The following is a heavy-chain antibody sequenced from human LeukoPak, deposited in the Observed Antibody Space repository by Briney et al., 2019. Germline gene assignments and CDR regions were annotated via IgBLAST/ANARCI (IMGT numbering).Heavy chain of an antibody. D-gene: IGHD3-22*01. J-gene: IGHJ4*02. CDR3: ASLPNYDSLPGTGTN. V-gene: IGHV1-69*01. Sequence: ASVKVSCKASGGTFSSYAISWVRQAPGQGLEWMGGIIPIFGPANYAQKFQGRVTITADESTSTAYMELSSLRSEDTAVYYCASLPNYDSLPGTGTNWGQGTLVTVSS. CDR2: IIPIFGPA. CDR1: GGTFSSYA.